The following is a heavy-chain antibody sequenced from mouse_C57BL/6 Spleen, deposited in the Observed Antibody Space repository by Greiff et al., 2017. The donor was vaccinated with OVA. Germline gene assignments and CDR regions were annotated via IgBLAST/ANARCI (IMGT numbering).Heavy chain of an antibody. CDR3: ARGYYGSSLDY. D-gene: IGHD1-1*01. V-gene: IGHV1-53*01. J-gene: IGHJ2*01. Sequence: QMQLKQSGTELVKPGASVKLSCKASGYTFTSYWMHWVKQRPGQGLEWIGNINPSNGGTNYNEKFKSKATLTVDKSSSTAYMQLSSLTSEDSAVYYCARGYYGSSLDYWGQGTTLTVSS. CDR2: INPSNGGT. CDR1: GYTFTSYW.